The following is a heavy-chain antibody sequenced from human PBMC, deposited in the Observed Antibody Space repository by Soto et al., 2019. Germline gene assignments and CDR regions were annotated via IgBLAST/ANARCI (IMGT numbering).Heavy chain of an antibody. D-gene: IGHD3-16*01. V-gene: IGHV3-48*01. CDR3: SRDLSWGSNCCYFMDV. CDR2: ISSSSSVI. J-gene: IGHJ6*03. Sequence: MHWISKKPGKGLEWVSYISSSSSVIDYADSVKGRFTVSRDNARNSLYLQMNSLRAEDTAVYYCSRDLSWGSNCCYFMDVWVKGSTVLVFS.